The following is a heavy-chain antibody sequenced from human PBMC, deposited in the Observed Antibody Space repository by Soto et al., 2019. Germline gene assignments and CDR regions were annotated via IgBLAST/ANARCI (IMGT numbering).Heavy chain of an antibody. Sequence: SQTLSLTCVISGDSVSSNGAAWNWVRQSPSRGLEWLGRTYYRSKWKNDYAVSVSSRITINPDTSKNQLSLQLNSVTPEDTAVYYCVRGVDSSFDYWGQGTLVTVSS. CDR2: TYYRSKWKN. CDR3: VRGVDSSFDY. V-gene: IGHV6-1*01. D-gene: IGHD6-13*01. J-gene: IGHJ4*02. CDR1: GDSVSSNGAA.